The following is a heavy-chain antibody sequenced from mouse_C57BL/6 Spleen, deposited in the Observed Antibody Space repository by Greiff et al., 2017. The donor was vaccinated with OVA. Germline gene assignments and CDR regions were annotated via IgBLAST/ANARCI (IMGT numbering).Heavy chain of an antibody. V-gene: IGHV1-22*01. CDR1: GYTFTDYN. CDR3: ARTYYGSIYWYFDV. J-gene: IGHJ1*03. D-gene: IGHD1-1*01. CDR2: INPNNGGT. Sequence: EVKLMESGPELVKPGASVKMSCKASGYTFTDYNMHWVKQSHGKSLEWIGYINPNNGGTSYNQKFKGKATLTVNKSSSTAYMELRSLTSEDSAVYYCARTYYGSIYWYFDVWGTGTTVTVSS.